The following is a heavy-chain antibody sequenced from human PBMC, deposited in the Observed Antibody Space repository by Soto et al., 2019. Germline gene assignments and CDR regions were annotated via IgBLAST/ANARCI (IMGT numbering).Heavy chain of an antibody. CDR2: ITSDGSST. D-gene: IGHD6-13*01. V-gene: IGHV3-74*01. CDR1: GFTFRSYW. CDR3: ASGGSSLNFDS. J-gene: IGHJ4*02. Sequence: EVQLVESGGGLVQPGGSLRLSCAASGFTFRSYWMQWVRQAPGKGLVWVSWITSDGSSTSYADSVKGRFTFSRDNAKNTLFLQMNSLRAEDTAVYFCASGGSSLNFDSWGQGTLVTVSS.